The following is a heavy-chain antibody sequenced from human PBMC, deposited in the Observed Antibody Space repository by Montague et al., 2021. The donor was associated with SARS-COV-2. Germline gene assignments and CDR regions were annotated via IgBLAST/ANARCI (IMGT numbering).Heavy chain of an antibody. J-gene: IGHJ6*02. CDR1: GGSISSGNYY. CDR3: ARGGGSATYYFYYGVDV. D-gene: IGHD1-26*01. V-gene: IGHV4-61*09. Sequence: TLSLTCTVSGGSISSGNYYWSWIRQPAGKGLEWIGHIYTSGSTNYNPSLKSRVTISVHTSNNQFSLKLSSVTAADTAVYSCARGGGSATYYFYYGVDVWGQGTPVTVSS. CDR2: IYTSGST.